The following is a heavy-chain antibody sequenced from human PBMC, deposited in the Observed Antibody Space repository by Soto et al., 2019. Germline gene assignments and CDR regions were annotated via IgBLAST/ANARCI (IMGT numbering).Heavy chain of an antibody. CDR2: INAGNGNT. V-gene: IGHV1-3*01. J-gene: IGHJ4*02. CDR3: ARSIVVVTAADY. Sequence: ASVKVSCKASGYTFTSYAMHWVRQAPGQRLEWMGWINAGNGNTKYSQKFQGRVTISRDTSASTAYTELSSLRSEDTAVYYCARSIVVVTAADYWGQGTLVTVS. CDR1: GYTFTSYA. D-gene: IGHD2-21*02.